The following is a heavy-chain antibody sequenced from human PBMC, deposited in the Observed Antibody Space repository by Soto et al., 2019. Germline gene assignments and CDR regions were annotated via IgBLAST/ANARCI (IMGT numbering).Heavy chain of an antibody. Sequence: SETLSLTCTLSGGAINDHYWSFIRQPPGKGLEWIGYIYYNGNTNYNPSLESRVTISVDRSRNQFSLRLTSLTAADTAVYYCARVRAGYFDYWGRGALVTVSS. CDR2: IYYNGNT. V-gene: IGHV4-59*11. D-gene: IGHD3-10*01. CDR1: GGAINDHY. J-gene: IGHJ4*02. CDR3: ARVRAGYFDY.